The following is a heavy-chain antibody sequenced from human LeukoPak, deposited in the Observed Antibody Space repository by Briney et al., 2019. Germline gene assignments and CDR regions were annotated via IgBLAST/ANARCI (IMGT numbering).Heavy chain of an antibody. J-gene: IGHJ6*03. CDR3: ARASWSRHNWNDVDAPYYYYMDV. D-gene: IGHD1-1*01. CDR1: GGTFSSYA. CDR2: IIPIFGTA. Sequence: ASVKVSCKASGGTFSSYAISWVRQAPGQGLEWMGWIIPIFGTANYAQKFQGRVTITTDESTSTAYMELSSLRSEDTAVYYCARASWSRHNWNDVDAPYYYYMDVWGKGTTVTVSS. V-gene: IGHV1-69*05.